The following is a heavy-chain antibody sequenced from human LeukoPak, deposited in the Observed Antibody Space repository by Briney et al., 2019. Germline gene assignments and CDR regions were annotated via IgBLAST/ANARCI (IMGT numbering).Heavy chain of an antibody. CDR3: AKARGEYRPY. J-gene: IGHJ4*02. CDR1: GFSFSSFG. D-gene: IGHD2/OR15-2a*01. Sequence: PGGSLRLSCGASGFSFSSFGMHWVRQAPGKGLQWVAVISGSGGSTYYADSVKGRFTISRDNSKNTLYLQMNSLRAEDTAVYYCAKARGEYRPYWGQGTLVTVSS. CDR2: ISGSGGST. V-gene: IGHV3-23*01.